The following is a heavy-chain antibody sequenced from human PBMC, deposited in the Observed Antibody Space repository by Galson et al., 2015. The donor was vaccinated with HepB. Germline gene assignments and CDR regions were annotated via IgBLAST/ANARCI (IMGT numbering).Heavy chain of an antibody. CDR3: ARARSGYALFYYYYMDV. J-gene: IGHJ6*03. Sequence: TLSLTCTVSGGSISSYYWSWIRQPPGKGLEWIGYIYYNGSTNYNPSLKSRATISVDTSKNQFSLKLSSVTAADTAVYYCARARSGYALFYYYYMDVWGKGTTVTVSS. CDR1: GGSISSYY. D-gene: IGHD5-12*01. CDR2: IYYNGST. V-gene: IGHV4-59*01.